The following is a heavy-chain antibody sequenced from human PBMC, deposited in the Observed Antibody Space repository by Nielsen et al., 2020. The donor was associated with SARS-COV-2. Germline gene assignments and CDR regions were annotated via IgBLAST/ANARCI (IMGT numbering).Heavy chain of an antibody. D-gene: IGHD3-22*01. Sequence: GGSLRLSCAGSGFTFSSYYMNWVRQAPGKGLMWVSRINSDGSRSAYADAVKGRFTISRDNARDTLSLQMNSLSAEDTAVYYCVRVRDDGHYYDTGPFDDWGQGALVTVSS. V-gene: IGHV3-74*01. CDR2: INSDGSRS. J-gene: IGHJ4*02. CDR1: GFTFSSYY. CDR3: VRVRDDGHYYDTGPFDD.